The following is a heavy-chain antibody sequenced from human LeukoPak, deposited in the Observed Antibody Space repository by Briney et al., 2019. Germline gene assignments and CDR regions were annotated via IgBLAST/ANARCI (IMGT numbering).Heavy chain of an antibody. D-gene: IGHD3-22*01. Sequence: GGSLRLSCAASGFTFSSYGMHWVRQAPGKGLEWVAVISYDGSNKYYADSVKGRFTISRDNSKNTLYLQMNSLRAEGTAVYYCAKQSGGVGSSGYIRDAFDIWGQGTMVTVSS. CDR3: AKQSGGVGSSGYIRDAFDI. CDR2: ISYDGSNK. V-gene: IGHV3-30*18. J-gene: IGHJ3*02. CDR1: GFTFSSYG.